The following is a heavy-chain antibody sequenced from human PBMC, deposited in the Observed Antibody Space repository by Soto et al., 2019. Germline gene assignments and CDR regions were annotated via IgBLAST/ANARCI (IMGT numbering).Heavy chain of an antibody. D-gene: IGHD3-22*01. Sequence: PGGSLRLSCTASGFTFRNSGMHWVRQVPGKGLEWLAGIPYDGSNKYYPDSDKGRFTISRDNSKSTLYLQMNSLSAGDTALYFCAKDRFYFDSSGYLALWGQGVLVTVSS. J-gene: IGHJ4*02. CDR1: GFTFRNSG. V-gene: IGHV3-30*18. CDR2: IPYDGSNK. CDR3: AKDRFYFDSSGYLAL.